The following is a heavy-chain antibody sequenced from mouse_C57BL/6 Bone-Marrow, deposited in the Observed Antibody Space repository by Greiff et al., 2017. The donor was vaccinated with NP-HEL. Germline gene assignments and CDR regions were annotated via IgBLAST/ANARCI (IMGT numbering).Heavy chain of an antibody. CDR3: ARGDGYYGPWFAY. Sequence: VQLKQSGPVLVKPGASVKMSCKASGYTFTDYYMNWVKQSHGKSLEWIGVINPYNGGTSYNQKFKGKATLTVDKSSSTAYMELNSLTSEDSAVYYCARGDGYYGPWFAYWGQGTLVTVSA. CDR2: INPYNGGT. D-gene: IGHD2-3*01. CDR1: GYTFTDYY. J-gene: IGHJ3*01. V-gene: IGHV1-19*01.